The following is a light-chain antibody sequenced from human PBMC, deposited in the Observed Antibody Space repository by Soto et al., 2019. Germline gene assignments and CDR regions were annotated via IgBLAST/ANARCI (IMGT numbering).Light chain of an antibody. CDR2: EGT. V-gene: IGLV2-23*01. Sequence: QSALTQPASVSGSPGQSITISCTGTSSDVGSYNLVSWYQQHLGKAPKLMIYEGTKRPSGVSNRFSGSKSGNTASLTISGLQAEDEADYYCSSYAGSSTLVFGGGTKLTVL. CDR3: SSYAGSSTLV. CDR1: SSDVGSYNL. J-gene: IGLJ2*01.